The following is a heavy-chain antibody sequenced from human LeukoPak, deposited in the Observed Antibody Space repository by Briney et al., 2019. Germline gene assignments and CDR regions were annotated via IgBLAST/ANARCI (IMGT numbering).Heavy chain of an antibody. CDR3: ARLQLGYSSIWSHDAFDI. V-gene: IGHV3-74*01. J-gene: IGHJ3*02. D-gene: IGHD6-13*01. CDR2: INTDGSST. Sequence: SGGSLRLSCAASGFTFSSYWMHWVHQAPGKGLVWVSRINTDGSSTSYADSVKGRFTISRDNAKNTLYLQMNSLRAEDTAVYYCARLQLGYSSIWSHDAFDIWGQGTMVTVSS. CDR1: GFTFSSYW.